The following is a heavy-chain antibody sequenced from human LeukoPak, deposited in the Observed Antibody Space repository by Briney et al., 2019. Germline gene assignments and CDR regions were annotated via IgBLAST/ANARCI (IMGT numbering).Heavy chain of an antibody. D-gene: IGHD5-18*01. CDR1: GFSLSASGVG. CDR3: AHRLKTAMATNWFDP. J-gene: IGHJ5*02. Sequence: ESGPTLVKPTQTLTLTCTFSGFSLSASGVGVGWIRQPPGKALEWLALIYWDGDKRYSPSLKSRLTITKDTSKNQVVITMTNMDPVDTATYYCAHRLKTAMATNWFDPWGQGTLVTVSS. CDR2: IYWDGDK. V-gene: IGHV2-5*02.